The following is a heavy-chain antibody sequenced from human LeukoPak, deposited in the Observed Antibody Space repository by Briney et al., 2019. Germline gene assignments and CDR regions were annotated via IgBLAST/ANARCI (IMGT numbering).Heavy chain of an antibody. V-gene: IGHV3-53*05. Sequence: PWGSLSLSCAASGFTVSISYMSWVRQAPRKGQELVSVIYSDGTTYSADSVNGRFTISRADSKNTQYLQLNSLRAEDTAVYYCARDRGYLPDYWGQGTLVTVSS. D-gene: IGHD3-22*01. CDR3: ARDRGYLPDY. CDR1: GFTVSISY. J-gene: IGHJ4*02. CDR2: IYSDGTT.